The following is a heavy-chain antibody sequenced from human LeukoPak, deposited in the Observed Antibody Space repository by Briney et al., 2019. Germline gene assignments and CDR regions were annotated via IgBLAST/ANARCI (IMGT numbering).Heavy chain of an antibody. D-gene: IGHD4-23*01. CDR1: GFTFSSYA. CDR3: ARGGVSVGGNFDY. CDR2: ISGSGGST. J-gene: IGHJ4*02. V-gene: IGHV3-23*01. Sequence: GGSLRLSCAASGFTFSSYAMSWVRQAPGKGLEWVSAISGSGGSTYYADSMKGRFTISRDNANNSLFLQMNSLRAEDTAVYYCARGGVSVGGNFDYWGQGTLVTVSS.